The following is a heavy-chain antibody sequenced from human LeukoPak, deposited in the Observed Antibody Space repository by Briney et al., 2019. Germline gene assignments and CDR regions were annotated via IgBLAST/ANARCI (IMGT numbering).Heavy chain of an antibody. D-gene: IGHD2-2*01. J-gene: IGHJ4*02. CDR3: ARYCTSTSCFSSLGSLW. CDR1: GFTFSTYA. CDR2: ISTSGDDT. Sequence: GGSLRLSCAASGFTFSTYAMSWVRQAREKGLEWVSSISTSGDDTYYADSVKGRFTISRDNSKNTVFLQMNSLRAEDTAVYYCARYCTSTSCFSSLGSLWWGQGTLVTVSS. V-gene: IGHV3-23*01.